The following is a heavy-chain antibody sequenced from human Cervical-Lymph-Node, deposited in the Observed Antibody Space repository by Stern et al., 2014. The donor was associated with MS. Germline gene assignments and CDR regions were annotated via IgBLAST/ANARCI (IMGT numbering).Heavy chain of an antibody. D-gene: IGHD6-19*01. CDR3: ARDQGIAVAGTH. J-gene: IGHJ4*02. CDR1: GYTFTRHG. Sequence: QVQLVQSGAEVKKPGASVKVSCKASGYTFTRHGISWVRQAPGRGLEWMGWISADNGNTNYAQNLQGRVTMTTDTSTSTAYMELRSLRSDDTAVYYCARDQGIAVAGTHWGQGTLVTVSS. CDR2: ISADNGNT. V-gene: IGHV1-18*01.